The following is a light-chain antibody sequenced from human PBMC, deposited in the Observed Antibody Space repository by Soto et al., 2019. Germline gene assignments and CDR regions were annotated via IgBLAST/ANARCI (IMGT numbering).Light chain of an antibody. J-gene: IGLJ1*01. CDR2: EGT. Sequence: QSLLTQPASVYGSPGQSITISCTGTSSYVGSYNLVCWYRQHPGKAPKLMISEGTKRLSGVSNRFSGSKSGNTASLSISGLQANDEADYYCCSDAGSSTYVFGTGTKVTVL. CDR3: CSDAGSSTYV. V-gene: IGLV2-23*01. CDR1: SSYVGSYNL.